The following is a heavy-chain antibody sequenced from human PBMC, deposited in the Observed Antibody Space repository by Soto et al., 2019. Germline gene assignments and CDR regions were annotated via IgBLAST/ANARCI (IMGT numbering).Heavy chain of an antibody. J-gene: IGHJ4*02. CDR2: ISHIFGTA. Sequence: QVQLVQSGAEVKKPGSSVKVSCKASGGTFGSYAINWVRQAPGQGLEWVGGISHIFGTANYAQKFQGRVTITEDESTSPADMELSRLRSEDAAVYYCAGRDSSRWYGYWGQGTLVTVSS. D-gene: IGHD6-13*01. V-gene: IGHV1-69*01. CDR3: AGRDSSRWYGY. CDR1: GGTFGSYA.